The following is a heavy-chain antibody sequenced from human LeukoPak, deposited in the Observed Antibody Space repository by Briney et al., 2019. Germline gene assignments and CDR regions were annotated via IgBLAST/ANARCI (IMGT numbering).Heavy chain of an antibody. D-gene: IGHD3-3*02. J-gene: IGHJ6*02. Sequence: SETLSLTCAVYGGSFSGYYWSWIRQPPGKGLEWVGEINHSGSTNYNPSLKSRVTISVDTSKNQFSLKLSSVTAADTAIYFCARHFDFWGQGTTVTVSS. CDR1: GGSFSGYY. CDR3: ARHFDF. CDR2: INHSGST. V-gene: IGHV4-34*01.